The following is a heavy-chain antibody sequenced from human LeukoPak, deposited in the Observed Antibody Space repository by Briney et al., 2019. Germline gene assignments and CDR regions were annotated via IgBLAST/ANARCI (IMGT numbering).Heavy chain of an antibody. V-gene: IGHV3-15*01. D-gene: IGHD5-18*01. CDR2: IKSKTDGGTT. J-gene: IGHJ4*02. CDR1: GFTFSDAW. Sequence: GGSLRLSCAASGFTFSDAWMTWVRQAPGKGLEWVGRIKSKTDGGTTDYAAPVKGRFTISRDDSKNTLYLQMNSLKTEDTAVYYCTTDRGYSYGSVGYWGQGTLVTVSS. CDR3: TTDRGYSYGSVGY.